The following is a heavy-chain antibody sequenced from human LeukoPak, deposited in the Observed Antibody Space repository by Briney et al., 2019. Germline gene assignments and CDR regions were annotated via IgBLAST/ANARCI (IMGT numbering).Heavy chain of an antibody. CDR3: ARPNSGNYFSAFDH. V-gene: IGHV7-4-1*02. CDR1: GYTFTNYP. CDR2: INTNTGNP. J-gene: IGHJ4*02. Sequence: ASVKVSCKASGYTFTNYPMNWVRQAPGQGLEWMGWINTNTGNPTSAQGFTGRFVFSLDTSVSTAYLQISSLKAEDTAVYYCARPNSGNYFSAFDHWGQGTLVTVSS. D-gene: IGHD1-26*01.